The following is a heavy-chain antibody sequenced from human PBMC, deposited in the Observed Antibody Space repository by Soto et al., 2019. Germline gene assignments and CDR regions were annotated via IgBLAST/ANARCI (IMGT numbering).Heavy chain of an antibody. CDR2: ISGSSSMI. D-gene: IGHD2-8*01. CDR3: ARDLSPRQGMLYALLGY. J-gene: IGHJ4*02. Sequence: EVQLVESGGGLVQPGGSLRLSCAASGFTFSSYSMNWVRQAPGKGLEWVSYISGSSSMIYYADSVKGRFTISRDNAKNSLYLQMNSLRAEDTAVYYCARDLSPRQGMLYALLGYWGQGTLVTVSS. V-gene: IGHV3-48*01. CDR1: GFTFSSYS.